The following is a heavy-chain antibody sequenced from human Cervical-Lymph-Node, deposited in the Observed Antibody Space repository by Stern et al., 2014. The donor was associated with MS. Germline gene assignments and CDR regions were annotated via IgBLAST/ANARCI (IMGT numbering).Heavy chain of an antibody. J-gene: IGHJ4*02. D-gene: IGHD1-26*01. CDR3: AIWTSGRYLDY. Sequence: QVQLQQSGPGLVKPSETLSLTCTVSGGSISSYYWSWIRQPPGKGLEWIGYIYYSGSTNYNPSLKSRVTISVDTSKNQFSLKLSSVTAADTAVYYCAIWTSGRYLDYWGQGTLVTVSS. CDR2: IYYSGST. CDR1: GGSISSYY. V-gene: IGHV4-59*01.